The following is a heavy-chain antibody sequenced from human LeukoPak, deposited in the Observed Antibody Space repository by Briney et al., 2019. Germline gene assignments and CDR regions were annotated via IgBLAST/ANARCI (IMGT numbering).Heavy chain of an antibody. Sequence: PSETLSLTCSVSGGSISSSSRYWGWIRQPPGKGLEWLGTTYHTGSSYYNPSLKSRVTISVDTSKNQLSLKLRSVTAADTAVYYCARRVVVADIKAEFYYGMDVWGQGTMVTVSS. CDR2: TYHTGSS. J-gene: IGHJ6*02. V-gene: IGHV4-39*01. D-gene: IGHD2-15*01. CDR1: GGSISSSSRY. CDR3: ARRVVVADIKAEFYYGMDV.